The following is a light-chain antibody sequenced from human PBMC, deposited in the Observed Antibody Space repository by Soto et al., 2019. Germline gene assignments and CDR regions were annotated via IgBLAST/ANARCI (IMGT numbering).Light chain of an antibody. Sequence: QSVLTQPPSASGTPGQRITISCSGSGSNIGSNTVTWDQQLPRTAPKLLIYTNNQRPSGVPDRFSGSRTGTSASLAISGLQSGDEADYYCATWDDSLNGYVFGTGTKVTVL. CDR1: GSNIGSNT. CDR3: ATWDDSLNGYV. CDR2: TNN. V-gene: IGLV1-44*01. J-gene: IGLJ1*01.